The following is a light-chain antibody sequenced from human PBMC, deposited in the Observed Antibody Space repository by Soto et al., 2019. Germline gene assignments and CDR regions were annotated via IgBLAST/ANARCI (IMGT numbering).Light chain of an antibody. CDR2: GAS. J-gene: IGKJ5*01. Sequence: ELVLTQSPGTLSLSPGARATLSCRASQSVSSSYLAWYQQKPGQAPRLLIYGASSRATGIPDRFSGSGSGTEFTLTINRLEPEDFAVYDCQQYGSSITFGQGTRLEIK. V-gene: IGKV3-20*01. CDR1: QSVSSSY. CDR3: QQYGSSIT.